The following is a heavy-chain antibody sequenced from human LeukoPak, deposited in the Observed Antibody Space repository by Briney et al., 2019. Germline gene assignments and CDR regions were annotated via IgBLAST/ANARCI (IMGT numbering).Heavy chain of an antibody. CDR3: VKDHEAMVRGVIIPDFDY. V-gene: IGHV3-64D*09. J-gene: IGHJ4*02. CDR1: GFTFSSYA. Sequence: GGPLRLSCSASGFTFSSYAMHWVRQAPGKGLEYVSAISSNGGSTYYADSVKGRFTISRDNSKNTLYLQMSSLRAEDTAVYYCVKDHEAMVRGVIIPDFDYWGQGTLVTVSS. CDR2: ISSNGGST. D-gene: IGHD3-10*01.